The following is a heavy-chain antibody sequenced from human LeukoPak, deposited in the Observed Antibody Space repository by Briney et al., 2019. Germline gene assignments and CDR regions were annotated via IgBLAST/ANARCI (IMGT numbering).Heavy chain of an antibody. CDR3: ARVRSSGYYTGIYYYYGMDV. CDR1: GGTFSSYA. Sequence: GASVKVSCKASGGTFSSYAISWVRQAPGQGLEWMGGIIPIFGTANYAQKFQGRVTITADESTSTAYMELSSLRSEDTAVYYCARVRSSGYYTGIYYYYGMDVWGQGTTVTVSS. J-gene: IGHJ6*02. CDR2: IIPIFGTA. V-gene: IGHV1-69*13. D-gene: IGHD3-3*01.